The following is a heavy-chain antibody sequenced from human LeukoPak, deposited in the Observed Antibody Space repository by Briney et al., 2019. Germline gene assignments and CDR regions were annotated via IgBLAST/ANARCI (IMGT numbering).Heavy chain of an antibody. CDR2: IYYSGST. J-gene: IGHJ4*02. CDR1: GGSISSYY. Sequence: SETLSLTCTVSGGSISSYYWSWVRQPPGKGLEWIGYIYYSGSTNYNPSLKSRVTISVDTSKNQFSLKLSSVTAADTAVYYCARGPLGIAARPGGGDYWGQGTLVTVSS. V-gene: IGHV4-59*01. D-gene: IGHD6-6*01. CDR3: ARGPLGIAARPGGGDY.